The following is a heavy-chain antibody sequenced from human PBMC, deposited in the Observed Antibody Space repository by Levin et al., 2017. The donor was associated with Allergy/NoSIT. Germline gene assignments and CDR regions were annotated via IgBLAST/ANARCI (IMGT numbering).Heavy chain of an antibody. D-gene: IGHD4-17*01. CDR1: GGSISSGGYY. CDR2: IYYSGST. Sequence: SQTLSLTCTVSGGSISSGGYYWRWIRQHPGKGLEWIGYIYYSGSTYYNPSLKSRVTISVDTSKNQFSLKLSSVTAADTAVYYCARVVSGDYVFDYWGQGTLVTVSS. CDR3: ARVVSGDYVFDY. V-gene: IGHV4-31*03. J-gene: IGHJ4*02.